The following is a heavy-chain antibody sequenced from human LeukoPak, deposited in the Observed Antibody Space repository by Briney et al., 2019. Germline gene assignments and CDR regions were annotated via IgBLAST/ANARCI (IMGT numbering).Heavy chain of an antibody. Sequence: PGGPLRLSCAASGFTFSSYSMNWVRQAPGKGLEWVSSISSSSSYIYYADSVKGRFTISRDNAKNSLYLQMNSLRAEGTAVYYCATHSGYTYGYGVYYFDYWGQGTLVTVSS. CDR2: ISSSSSYI. CDR3: ATHSGYTYGYGVYYFDY. J-gene: IGHJ4*02. CDR1: GFTFSSYS. D-gene: IGHD5-18*01. V-gene: IGHV3-21*01.